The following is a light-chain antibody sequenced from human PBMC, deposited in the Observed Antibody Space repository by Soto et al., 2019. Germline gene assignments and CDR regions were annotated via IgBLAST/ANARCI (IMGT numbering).Light chain of an antibody. CDR1: QSVSSY. V-gene: IGKV3-11*01. Sequence: EIVLTQSPATLSLSPGERATLSCRAIQSVSSYLAWYQQKPGQAPRLLIYDASNRANGIPARFSGSVSGTDFTITISSLEPEDFAIYSCHLRSNWPITFGQGTRLDIK. CDR2: DAS. J-gene: IGKJ5*01. CDR3: HLRSNWPIT.